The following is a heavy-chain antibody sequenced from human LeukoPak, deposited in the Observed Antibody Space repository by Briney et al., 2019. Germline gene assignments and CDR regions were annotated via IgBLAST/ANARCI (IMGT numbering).Heavy chain of an antibody. Sequence: SETLSLTCTVSGYSISSGYYWGWIRQPPGKGLEWIGSIYHSGSTNFNPSLKSRVTISVDTSKNQFSLKMSSVTAADTAVYFCARGGPPGYYYDYYMDVWGKGTTVTISS. V-gene: IGHV4-38-2*02. CDR2: IYHSGST. J-gene: IGHJ6*03. CDR3: ARGGPPGYYYDYYMDV. CDR1: GYSISSGYY.